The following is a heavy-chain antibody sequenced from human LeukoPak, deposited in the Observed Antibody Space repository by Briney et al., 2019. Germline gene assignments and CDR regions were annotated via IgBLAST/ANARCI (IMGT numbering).Heavy chain of an antibody. D-gene: IGHD3-10*01. V-gene: IGHV4-34*01. CDR1: GGSFSGYY. Sequence: SETLSLTCAVYGGSFSGYYWSWIRQPPGKGLEWIGEINHSGSTNYNPSLKSRVTISVDTSKNQFSPKLSSVTAADTAVYYCARRSPARRGYYGSGSYRYWGQGTLVTVSS. CDR3: ARRSPARRGYYGSGSYRY. J-gene: IGHJ4*02. CDR2: INHSGST.